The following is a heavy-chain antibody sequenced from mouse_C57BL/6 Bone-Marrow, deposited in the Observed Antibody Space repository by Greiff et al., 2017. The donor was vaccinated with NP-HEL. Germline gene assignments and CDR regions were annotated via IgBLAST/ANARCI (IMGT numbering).Heavy chain of an antibody. CDR1: GFTFSDYG. V-gene: IGHV5-17*01. CDR3: ARGGNDYDLDY. D-gene: IGHD2-4*01. Sequence: EVKVVESGGGLVKPGGSLKLSCAASGFTFSDYGMHWVRQAPEKGLEWVAYISSGSSTIYYADTVKGRFTISRDNAKNTLFLQMTSLRSEDTAMYYCARGGNDYDLDYWGQGTSVTVSS. CDR2: ISSGSSTI. J-gene: IGHJ4*01.